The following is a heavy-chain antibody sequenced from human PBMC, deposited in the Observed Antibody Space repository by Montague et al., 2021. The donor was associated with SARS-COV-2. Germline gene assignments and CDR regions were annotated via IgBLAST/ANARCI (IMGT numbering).Heavy chain of an antibody. D-gene: IGHD2-2*02. CDR3: ASLTLGYCSSTSCYSDWFDP. J-gene: IGHJ5*02. V-gene: IGHV4-34*01. CDR1: GWSFSGYY. Sequence: SETLSLTCAVYGWSFSGYYWSWTRQPPRNELEWIGDINHSGSTNYNPSLKSRVTISVDTSKNQFSLKLSSVTAADTAVYYCASLTLGYCSSTSCYSDWFDPWGQGTLVTVSS. CDR2: INHSGST.